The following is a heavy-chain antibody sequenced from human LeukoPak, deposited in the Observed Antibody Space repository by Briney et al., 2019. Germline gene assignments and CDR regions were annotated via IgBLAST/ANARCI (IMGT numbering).Heavy chain of an antibody. CDR2: IWYDGSNK. V-gene: IGHV3-33*01. CDR1: GFTFSSYG. D-gene: IGHD6-19*01. J-gene: IGHJ4*02. CDR3: ARDFESRPSGIAVAGFDY. Sequence: PGRSLRLSCAASGFTFSSYGMHWVRQAPGKGLEWVAVIWYDGSNKYYADSVKGRFTISRDNSKNTLYLQMNSLRAEDTAVYYCARDFESRPSGIAVAGFDYWGQGTLVTVSS.